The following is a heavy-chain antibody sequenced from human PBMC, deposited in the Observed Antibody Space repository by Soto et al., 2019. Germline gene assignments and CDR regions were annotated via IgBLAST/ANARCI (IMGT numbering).Heavy chain of an antibody. D-gene: IGHD6-13*01. CDR2: ISGSGGST. CDR1: GFTFSSYA. V-gene: IGHV3-23*01. CDR3: AKDLISSSWYIIHYYYYMDV. J-gene: IGHJ6*03. Sequence: EVQLLESGGGLVQPGGSLRLSCAASGFTFSSYAMSWVRQAPGKGLEWVSAISGSGGSTYYADSVKGRFTISRDNSKNTLYLQMNSLRAEDTAVYYCAKDLISSSWYIIHYYYYMDVWGKGTTVTVSS.